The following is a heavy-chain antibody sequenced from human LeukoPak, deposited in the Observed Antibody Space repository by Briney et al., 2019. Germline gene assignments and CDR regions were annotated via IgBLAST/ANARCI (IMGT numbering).Heavy chain of an antibody. Sequence: PSETLSLTCTVSGGSISSGGYYWSWIRQPPGKGLEWIGYIYYSGSTYYNPSLKSRVTISVDTSKNQFSLKLSSVTAADTAVYYCTRGFSSGLIEYWGQGSLVTVSS. D-gene: IGHD6-19*01. CDR1: GGSISSGGYY. CDR2: IYYSGST. V-gene: IGHV4-31*03. J-gene: IGHJ4*02. CDR3: TRGFSSGLIEY.